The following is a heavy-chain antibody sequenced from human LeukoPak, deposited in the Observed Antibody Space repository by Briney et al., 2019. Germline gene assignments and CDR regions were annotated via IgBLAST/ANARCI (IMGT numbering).Heavy chain of an antibody. J-gene: IGHJ6*03. CDR1: GYTFTSYG. CDR3: ARVSDESSSWDPLNYYYYYMDV. Sequence: GASVKVSCKASGYTFTSYGISWVRQAPGQGLEWMGWISAYNGNTNYAQKLQGRVTMTTDTSTSTAYMELRSLRSDDTDVYYCARVSDESSSWDPLNYYYYYMDVWGKGTTVTVSS. CDR2: ISAYNGNT. V-gene: IGHV1-18*01. D-gene: IGHD6-13*01.